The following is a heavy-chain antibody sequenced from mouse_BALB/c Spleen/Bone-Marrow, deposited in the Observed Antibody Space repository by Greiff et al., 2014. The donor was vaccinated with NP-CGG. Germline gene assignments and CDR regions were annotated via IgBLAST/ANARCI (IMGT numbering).Heavy chain of an antibody. D-gene: IGHD2-14*01. Sequence: QVQLQQSGSVLVRPGTSVNLSCKASGFTFTSSWMHWAKQRPGQGLEWIGDIHPNSGNTYYNEKFKGKATLTVDSSSSTAYVDLSSPTSEDSAVYFCARSYRFWYFDVWGAGTTVTVSS. V-gene: IGHV1S130*01. J-gene: IGHJ1*01. CDR1: GFTFTSSW. CDR3: ARSYRFWYFDV. CDR2: IHPNSGNT.